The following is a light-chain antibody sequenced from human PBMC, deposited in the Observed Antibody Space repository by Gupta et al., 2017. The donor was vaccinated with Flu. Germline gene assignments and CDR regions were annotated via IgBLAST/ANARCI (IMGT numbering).Light chain of an antibody. Sequence: VAIHCTVTGSNSGAEYPGQWYKNFTGTAPKLRFCANTKRPSGVPDRFSASKSGNSASLTISGLHAEEEADYYCQSYAESINGVIFGGGTKLTVL. CDR3: QSYAESINGVI. J-gene: IGLJ2*01. V-gene: IGLV1-40*01. CDR2: ANT. CDR1: GSNSGAEYP.